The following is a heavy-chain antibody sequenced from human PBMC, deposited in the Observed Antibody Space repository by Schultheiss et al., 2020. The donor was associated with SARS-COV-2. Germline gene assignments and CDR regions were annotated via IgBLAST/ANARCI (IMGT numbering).Heavy chain of an antibody. CDR3: AKDPRIAAGGYYYYYMDV. D-gene: IGHD6-13*01. CDR2: ISSSSSTI. V-gene: IGHV3-11*01. J-gene: IGHJ6*03. Sequence: GGSLRLSCAASGFTFSDYYMSWIRQAPGKGLEWVSYISSSSSTIYYADSVKGRFTISRDNAKNSLYLQMNSLRVEDTAVYYCAKDPRIAAGGYYYYYMDVWGKGTAVTVSS. CDR1: GFTFSDYY.